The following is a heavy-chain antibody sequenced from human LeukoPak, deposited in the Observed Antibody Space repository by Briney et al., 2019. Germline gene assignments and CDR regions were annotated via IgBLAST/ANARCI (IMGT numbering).Heavy chain of an antibody. CDR1: GFTFSNYG. D-gene: IGHD1-26*01. CDR2: IWYAGSNK. CDR3: ARDAAGGSYGYDY. Sequence: GGSLRLSCAASGFTFSNYGMHWVRQAPGKGLEWVALIWYAGSNKYYEDSVKGRFTISRDNSKSTLYLQMNSLRAEDTAVYYCARDAAGGSYGYDYWGQGTLVTVSS. J-gene: IGHJ4*02. V-gene: IGHV3-33*01.